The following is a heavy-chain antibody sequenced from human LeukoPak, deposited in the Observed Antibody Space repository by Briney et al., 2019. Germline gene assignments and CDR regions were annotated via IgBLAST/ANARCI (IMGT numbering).Heavy chain of an antibody. CDR1: GFTFDDYA. D-gene: IGHD6-13*01. J-gene: IGHJ5*02. Sequence: PGGSLRLSCAASGFTFDDYAMNWVRQAPGKGLEWVSGISWTSGSMGYADSVKGRFTISRDNAKNSLYLQMNSLRAEDTAVYYCARDRKGSSSSLFWFDPWGQGTLVTVSS. CDR2: ISWTSGSM. CDR3: ARDRKGSSSSLFWFDP. V-gene: IGHV3-9*01.